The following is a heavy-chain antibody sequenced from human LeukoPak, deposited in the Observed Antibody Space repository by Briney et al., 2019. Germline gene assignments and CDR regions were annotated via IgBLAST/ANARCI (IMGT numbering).Heavy chain of an antibody. CDR1: GFTFRSFA. CDR3: ARDGSWGDYQFYFYMDV. CDR2: ISASGHYI. J-gene: IGHJ6*03. Sequence: GGSLRLSCEASGFTFRSFAMSWVGQAPGKGLDWLSGISASGHYIYQADSVKGRFTISRDNSKNTLYIEINSLRVEDTAVYYCARDGSWGDYQFYFYMDVWGKGTTVTVSS. D-gene: IGHD2-2*01. V-gene: IGHV3-23*01.